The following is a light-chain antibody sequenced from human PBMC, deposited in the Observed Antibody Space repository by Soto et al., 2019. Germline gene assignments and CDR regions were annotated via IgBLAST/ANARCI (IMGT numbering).Light chain of an antibody. V-gene: IGKV3-20*01. Sequence: ELVLTQSPGTLSLSPGERTTLSCRASQSVSSSYLAWYQQKPGQAPRLLIYGASSRATGIPDRFSGSGSGTDFTVTISRMEPADFAVYYCQHYGCSPWTFVGGTKVEIK. CDR2: GAS. J-gene: IGKJ4*01. CDR3: QHYGCSPWT. CDR1: QSVSSSY.